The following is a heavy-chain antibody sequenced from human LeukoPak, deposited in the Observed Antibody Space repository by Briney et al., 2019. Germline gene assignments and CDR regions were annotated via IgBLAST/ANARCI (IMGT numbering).Heavy chain of an antibody. CDR1: GDSFSSVTDY. CDR3: ARVSGRLVMPNDAFDI. D-gene: IGHD3-9*01. V-gene: IGHV4-39*07. J-gene: IGHJ3*02. CDR2: GDYSGGT. Sequence: PSETLSLTCTVSGDSFSSVTDYWAWIRQPPGKGLERIASGDYSGGTYYNPSLESRVAISADMSKNQFSLKLTSVTGADTAVYYCARVSGRLVMPNDAFDIWGQGTMVTVSS.